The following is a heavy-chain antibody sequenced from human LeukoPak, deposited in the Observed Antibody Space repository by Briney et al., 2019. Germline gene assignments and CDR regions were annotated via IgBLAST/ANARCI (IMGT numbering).Heavy chain of an antibody. CDR1: GGSISSGGYY. V-gene: IGHV4-31*03. D-gene: IGHD3-3*01. CDR3: AREGRDYDFWSGYSSPYYYGMDV. J-gene: IGHJ6*02. Sequence: PSETLSLTCTVSGGSISSGGYYWSWIRQHPGKGLEWIGYIYYSGSTYYNPSLKSRVTISVDTSKNQFSLKLSSVTAADTAVYYCAREGRDYDFWSGYSSPYYYGMDVWGQGTTVTVSS. CDR2: IYYSGST.